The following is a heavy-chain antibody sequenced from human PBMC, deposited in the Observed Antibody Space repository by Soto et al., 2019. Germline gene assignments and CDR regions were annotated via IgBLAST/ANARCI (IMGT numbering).Heavy chain of an antibody. Sequence: SETLSLTCTVSGGSISSGGYYWSWIRQHPGKGLEWIGYIYYSGSTYYNPSLKSRVTISVDTSKNQFSLKLSSVTAADTAVYYCARGHYYDSSGYYYGVDYFDYWGQGTLVTVSS. J-gene: IGHJ4*02. CDR1: GGSISSGGYY. V-gene: IGHV4-31*03. CDR2: IYYSGST. D-gene: IGHD3-22*01. CDR3: ARGHYYDSSGYYYGVDYFDY.